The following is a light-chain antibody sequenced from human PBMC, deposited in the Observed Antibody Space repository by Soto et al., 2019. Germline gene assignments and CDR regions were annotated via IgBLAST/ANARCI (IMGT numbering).Light chain of an antibody. CDR1: SSDVGGYDS. CDR3: TSYTSSSTLDYV. V-gene: IGLV2-14*01. J-gene: IGLJ1*01. Sequence: QSVLTQPASVSGSPGQSITISCTGTSSDVGGYDSLSWYQQHPGKAPKLMIYEVSHRPSGVSHRFSGSKSGHTASLTISGLQAEDEADYYCTSYTSSSTLDYVFGTGTKVTAL. CDR2: EVS.